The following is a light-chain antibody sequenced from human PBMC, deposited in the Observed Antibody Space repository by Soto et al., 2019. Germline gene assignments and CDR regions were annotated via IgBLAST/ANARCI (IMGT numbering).Light chain of an antibody. J-gene: IGKJ3*01. Sequence: DIQITQSPSTLSASVGDTVIITCRASQSVRTWLAWYQQKPGKAPKLLIYKASSLESGVPSRFSGSGSGTEFSLTISSLQPDDFATYYCQQYSTYSLFTFGPGTKLDI. CDR2: KAS. V-gene: IGKV1-5*03. CDR3: QQYSTYSLFT. CDR1: QSVRTW.